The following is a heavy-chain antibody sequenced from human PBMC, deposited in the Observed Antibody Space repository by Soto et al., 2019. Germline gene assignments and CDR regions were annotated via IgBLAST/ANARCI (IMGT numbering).Heavy chain of an antibody. CDR2: IYSGGST. CDR3: ARAQDPGARLGSVYYYYCMDV. D-gene: IGHD6-6*01. J-gene: IGHJ6*03. CDR1: GFTVSSNY. V-gene: IGHV3-66*01. Sequence: EVQLVESGGGLVQPGGSLRLSCAASGFTVSSNYMSWVRQAPGKGLEWVSVIYSGGSTYYADSVKGRFTISRDNSKNTLYLQMNSLRAEDTAVYYCARAQDPGARLGSVYYYYCMDVWGKGTTVTVSS.